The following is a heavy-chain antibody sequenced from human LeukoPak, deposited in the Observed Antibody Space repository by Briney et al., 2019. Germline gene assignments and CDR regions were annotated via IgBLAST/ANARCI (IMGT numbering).Heavy chain of an antibody. CDR1: GGSISSYY. J-gene: IGHJ4*02. D-gene: IGHD2-15*01. CDR2: VYDSGST. V-gene: IGHV4-59*08. Sequence: PSETLSLTCTVSGGSISSYYWSWIRQPPGKGLEWIGYVYDSGSTNYNPSLESRVTISLDTPKNQFSLKLSSVTAADTAVYYCARRGGSWKANYYFDYWGQGTLVTVSS. CDR3: ARRGGSWKANYYFDY.